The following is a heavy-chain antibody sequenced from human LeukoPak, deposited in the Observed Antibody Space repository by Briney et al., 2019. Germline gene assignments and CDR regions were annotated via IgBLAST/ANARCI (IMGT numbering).Heavy chain of an antibody. CDR1: GGSISSNNYY. Sequence: SETLSLTCTVSGGSISSNNYYWGWIRQPPGKGLEWIGSSYYTGSTYYNPSLKSRVTISVDTSKNQFSLNVSSVTAADTAVYYCARAPPFRYGHYVGFDYWGQGTLVTVSS. CDR3: ARAPPFRYGHYVGFDY. CDR2: SYYTGST. D-gene: IGHD4-17*01. J-gene: IGHJ4*02. V-gene: IGHV4-39*07.